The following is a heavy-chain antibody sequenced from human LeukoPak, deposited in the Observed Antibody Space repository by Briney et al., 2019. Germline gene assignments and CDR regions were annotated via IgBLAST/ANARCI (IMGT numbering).Heavy chain of an antibody. CDR2: IWYDGSNK. CDR3: ARDLTYDSSGPSDY. J-gene: IGHJ4*02. CDR1: GFTFSSYA. D-gene: IGHD3-22*01. Sequence: GGSLRLSCAASGFTFSSYAMHWVRQAPGKGLEWVAVIWYDGSNKYYADSVKGRFTISRDNSKNTLYLQMNSLRAEDTAVYYCARDLTYDSSGPSDYWGQGTLVTVSS. V-gene: IGHV3-33*08.